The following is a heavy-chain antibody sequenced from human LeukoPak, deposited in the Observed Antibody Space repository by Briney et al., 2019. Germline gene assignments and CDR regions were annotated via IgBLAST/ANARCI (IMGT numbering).Heavy chain of an antibody. V-gene: IGHV1-18*01. D-gene: IGHD3-3*01. CDR2: ISTDNGDT. CDR3: ARGPWELRFLDMDV. CDR1: GYTFTTYG. Sequence: GASVKVSCKSSGYTFTTYGITWVRQAPGQGLEWMGWISTDNGDTNYAQKLQGRVTMTTDTSTSTAYMELRSLRSDDTAVYYCARGPWELRFLDMDVWGKGTTVTVSS. J-gene: IGHJ6*03.